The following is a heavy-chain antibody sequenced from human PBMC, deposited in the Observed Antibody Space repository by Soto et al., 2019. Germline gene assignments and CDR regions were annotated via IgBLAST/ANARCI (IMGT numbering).Heavy chain of an antibody. Sequence: ASVKVSCKASGYTFTSYAMHWVRQAPGQRLEWMGWINAGNGNTKYSQKFQGRVTITRDTSASTADMELSSLRSEDTAVYYCARGGPKLGYCSSTSCRGDYYYYMDVWGKGTTVTVSS. CDR1: GYTFTSYA. D-gene: IGHD2-2*01. V-gene: IGHV1-3*01. CDR2: INAGNGNT. J-gene: IGHJ6*03. CDR3: ARGGPKLGYCSSTSCRGDYYYYMDV.